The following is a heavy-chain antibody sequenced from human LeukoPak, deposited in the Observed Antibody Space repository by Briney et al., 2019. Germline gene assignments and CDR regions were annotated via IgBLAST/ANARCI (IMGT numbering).Heavy chain of an antibody. V-gene: IGHV5-51*01. Sequence: GESLKISCKGSGYSFTSYWIGWVRQMPGKGLEWMGIIYPGDSDTRYSPSFQGQVTISADKSISTAYLQWSSLKASDTAMYYCARGCGTIQLWLTDENWFDPWGQGILVTVSS. CDR3: ARGCGTIQLWLTDENWFDP. CDR2: IYPGDSDT. CDR1: GYSFTSYW. D-gene: IGHD5-18*01. J-gene: IGHJ5*02.